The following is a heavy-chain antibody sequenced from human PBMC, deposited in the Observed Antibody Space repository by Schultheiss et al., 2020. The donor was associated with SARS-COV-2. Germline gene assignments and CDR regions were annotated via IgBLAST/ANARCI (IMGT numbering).Heavy chain of an antibody. V-gene: IGHV3-13*05. Sequence: GGSLRLSCAASGFTFSSYDMHWVRQATGKGLEWVSAIGTAGDPYYPGSVKGRFTISRDNSKNTLYLQMNSLRAEDTAVYYCARDWGCSGGSCYYYFDYWGQGTLVTVSS. CDR3: ARDWGCSGGSCYYYFDY. CDR1: GFTFSSYD. CDR2: IGTAGDP. D-gene: IGHD2-15*01. J-gene: IGHJ4*02.